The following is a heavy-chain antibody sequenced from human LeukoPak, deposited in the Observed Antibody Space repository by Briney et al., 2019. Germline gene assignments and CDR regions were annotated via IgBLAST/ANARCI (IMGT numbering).Heavy chain of an antibody. CDR1: GGSISSYY. CDR3: ARTEYSSGWYVGGHFDY. V-gene: IGHV4-4*07. CDR2: IYTSGST. D-gene: IGHD6-19*01. J-gene: IGHJ4*02. Sequence: SETLSLTCTVSGGSISSYYWSWIRQPAGKGLEWIGRIYTSGSTNYNPSLKSRVTMSVDTSKNQFSLKLSSVTAADTAVYYCARTEYSSGWYVGGHFDYWGQGTVVTVSS.